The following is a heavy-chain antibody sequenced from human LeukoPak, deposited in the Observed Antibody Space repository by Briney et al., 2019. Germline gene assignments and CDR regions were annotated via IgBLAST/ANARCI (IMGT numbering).Heavy chain of an antibody. CDR1: GVTFSSYG. CDR3: AKDYSSSWYDAFDI. Sequence: PGGSLRLSCAASGVTFSSYGMHLVRQAPGQGLEWLALISYDGSNKYYVDSVKGRFSISRDNSKNTLYLQMNSLSAEDTSVYYCAKDYSSSWYDAFDIWGQGTMVTVSS. D-gene: IGHD6-13*01. CDR2: ISYDGSNK. J-gene: IGHJ3*02. V-gene: IGHV3-30*18.